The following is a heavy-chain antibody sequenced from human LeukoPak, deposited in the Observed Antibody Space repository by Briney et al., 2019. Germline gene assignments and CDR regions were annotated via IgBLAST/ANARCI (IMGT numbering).Heavy chain of an antibody. CDR2: ISYDGSNK. CDR1: GFTFSSYA. J-gene: IGHJ4*02. Sequence: GGSLRLSCAASGFTFSSYAMHWVRQAPGKGLEWVAVISYDGSNKHYADSVKGRFTISRDNSKNTLYLQMNSLRAEDTAVYYCARDRPPFDYWGQGTLVTVSS. V-gene: IGHV3-30-3*01. CDR3: ARDRPPFDY.